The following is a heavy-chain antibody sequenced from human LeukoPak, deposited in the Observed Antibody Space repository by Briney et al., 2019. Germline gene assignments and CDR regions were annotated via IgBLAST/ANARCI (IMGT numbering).Heavy chain of an antibody. V-gene: IGHV3-7*01. CDR2: IKQDGSEK. D-gene: IGHD6-19*01. Sequence: PGGSLRLSCAASGFVFSDYYMTWVRQAPGKGLEWVAHIKQDGSEKYYVDSVKGRFTISRDNAKNSLYLQMNSLRADDTAVYYCARVSSSGWDYYYYYYMDVWGKGTTVTVSS. J-gene: IGHJ6*03. CDR3: ARVSSSGWDYYYYYYMDV. CDR1: GFVFSDYY.